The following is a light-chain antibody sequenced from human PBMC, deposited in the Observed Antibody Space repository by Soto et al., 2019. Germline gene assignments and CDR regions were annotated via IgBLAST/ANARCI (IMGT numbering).Light chain of an antibody. CDR3: QQSYYNPT. Sequence: DIQMTQSPSSLSASVGDRVTITCRASRSVFNYLHWYQQKPGRAPNLLIYDISTLQSGVPSRFSGSGSGTDFTLTISSLQHEDFATYYCQQSYYNPTFGQGTNVDIK. V-gene: IGKV1-39*01. CDR1: RSVFNY. CDR2: DIS. J-gene: IGKJ1*01.